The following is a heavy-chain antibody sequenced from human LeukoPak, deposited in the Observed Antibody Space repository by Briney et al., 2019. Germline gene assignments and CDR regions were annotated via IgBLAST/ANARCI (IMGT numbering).Heavy chain of an antibody. D-gene: IGHD2-21*01. Sequence: ASVKVSCKASGYTFTGYYMHWVRQAPGQGLEWMGWINPNSGGTNYAQKFQGRVTMTRDTSISTAYMELSRLRSDDTAVYYCARFKVSDWDALDIWGQGTMVTVSS. CDR1: GYTFTGYY. CDR2: INPNSGGT. V-gene: IGHV1-2*02. CDR3: ARFKVSDWDALDI. J-gene: IGHJ3*02.